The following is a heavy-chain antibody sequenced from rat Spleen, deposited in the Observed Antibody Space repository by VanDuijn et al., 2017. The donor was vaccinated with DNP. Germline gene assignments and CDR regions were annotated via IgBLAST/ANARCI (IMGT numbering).Heavy chain of an antibody. CDR3: TRESWGYVMDA. D-gene: IGHD5-1*01. V-gene: IGHV2S75*01. J-gene: IGHJ4*01. CDR2: VWGHGNT. Sequence: QVQLKESGPVLVQASETLSLTCSVSGFSLTNYGVIWVRQSPGKGLEWMGIVWGHGNTDYNSALKSRLSNSRDTSKSQVFLKMNSLQTDDTVIYYCTRESWGYVMDAWGQGASVTVSS. CDR1: GFSLTNYG.